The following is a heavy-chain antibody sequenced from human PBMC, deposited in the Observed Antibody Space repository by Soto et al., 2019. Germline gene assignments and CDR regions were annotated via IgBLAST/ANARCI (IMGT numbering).Heavy chain of an antibody. Sequence: PGESLKISCKGSGYSFTSYWIGWVRQMPGKGLEWMGIIYPGDSDTRYSPSFQGQVTISADKSISTAYLQWSSLKASDTAMYYCARGMRGLYDYVWGSYLESGMDVWCQGTTVTVSS. CDR3: ARGMRGLYDYVWGSYLESGMDV. CDR1: GYSFTSYW. V-gene: IGHV5-51*01. J-gene: IGHJ6*02. CDR2: IYPGDSDT. D-gene: IGHD3-16*02.